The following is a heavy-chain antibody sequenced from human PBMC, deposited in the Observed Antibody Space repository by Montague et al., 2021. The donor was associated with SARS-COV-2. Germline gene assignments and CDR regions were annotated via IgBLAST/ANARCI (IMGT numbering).Heavy chain of an antibody. Sequence: SETLSLTCPQCGDSGNGEHRRSWEGHTPELQPARIVETHQLRGTNYNPSLRSRVSIFLDKSKNQFSLTLTSVTAADTAMYYCASHFVWQQLSTWGQGTLVSVSS. CDR3: ASHFVWQQLST. J-gene: IGHJ4*02. CDR1: GDSGNGEHR. D-gene: IGHD6-13*01. V-gene: IGHV4-4*02. CDR2: THQLRGT.